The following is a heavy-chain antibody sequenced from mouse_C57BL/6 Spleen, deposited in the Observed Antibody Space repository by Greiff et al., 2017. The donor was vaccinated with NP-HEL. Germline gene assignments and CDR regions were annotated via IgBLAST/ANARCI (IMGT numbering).Heavy chain of an antibody. CDR1: GFTFSSYA. CDR2: ISDGGSYT. CDR3: ARGLLQRWYYFDY. V-gene: IGHV5-4*03. J-gene: IGHJ2*01. D-gene: IGHD1-1*02. Sequence: EVKVVQSGGGLVKPGGSLKLSCAASGFTFSSYAMSWVRQTPEKRLEWVATISDGGSYTYYPDNVKGQFTITRDNAKNNLYLQMSHLKSEDTALLYFARGLLQRWYYFDYWGQGTTLTVSS.